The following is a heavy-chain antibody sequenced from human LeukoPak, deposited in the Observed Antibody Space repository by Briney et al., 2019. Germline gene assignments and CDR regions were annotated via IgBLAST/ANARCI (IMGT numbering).Heavy chain of an antibody. CDR2: ISGSGGST. D-gene: IGHD6-6*01. CDR1: GFTFSSYA. Sequence: PGGSLRLSCAASGFTFSSYAMSWVRQAPGKGLEWVSAISGSGGSTYYADSVKGRFTISRDNSKNTLYLQMNSLRAEDTAVYHCAKDREDSSSPYYFDYWGQGTLVTVSS. CDR3: AKDREDSSSPYYFDY. J-gene: IGHJ4*02. V-gene: IGHV3-23*01.